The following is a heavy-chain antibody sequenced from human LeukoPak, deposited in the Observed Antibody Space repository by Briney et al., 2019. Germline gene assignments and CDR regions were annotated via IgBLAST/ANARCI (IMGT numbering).Heavy chain of an antibody. D-gene: IGHD4-17*01. V-gene: IGHV4-34*01. CDR2: INHSGST. CDR3: ARLVYRYGDYSS. Sequence: PPETLSLTCAVYGGSFSGYYWSWIRQPPGKGLEWIGEINHSGSTNYNPSLKSRVTISVDTSKNQFSLKLSSVTAADTAVYYCARLVYRYGDYSSWGQGTLVTVSS. J-gene: IGHJ5*02. CDR1: GGSFSGYY.